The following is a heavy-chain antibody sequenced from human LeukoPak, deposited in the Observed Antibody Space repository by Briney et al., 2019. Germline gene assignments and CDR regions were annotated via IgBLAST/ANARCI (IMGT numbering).Heavy chain of an antibody. CDR1: GGSFSGYY. Sequence: KPSETLSLTCAVYGGSFSGYYCSWIRQPPGKGLEWIGEINHSGSTNYNPSLKSRVTISVDTYKSQYALKLRSVTAADTAVYYCARAYCFDYWGQGTLVSVSS. J-gene: IGHJ4*02. V-gene: IGHV4-34*01. CDR3: ARAYCFDY. CDR2: INHSGST.